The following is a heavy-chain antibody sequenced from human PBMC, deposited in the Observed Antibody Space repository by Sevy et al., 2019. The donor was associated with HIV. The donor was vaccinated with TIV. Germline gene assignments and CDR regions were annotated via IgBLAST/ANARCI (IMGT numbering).Heavy chain of an antibody. Sequence: ASVKVSCKASGYTFTSYYMHWVRQAPGQGLEWMGIINPSGGSTSYAQKFQGRVTMTRDTSTSTVYMELSSLRSEDTAVYYCARESRQQLAPGDFDYWGQGTLVTVSS. CDR1: GYTFTSYY. CDR2: INPSGGST. CDR3: ARESRQQLAPGDFDY. D-gene: IGHD6-13*01. V-gene: IGHV1-46*01. J-gene: IGHJ4*02.